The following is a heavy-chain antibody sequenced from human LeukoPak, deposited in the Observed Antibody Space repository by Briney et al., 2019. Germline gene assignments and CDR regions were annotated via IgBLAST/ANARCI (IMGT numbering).Heavy chain of an antibody. CDR2: VSYDGGNK. CDR1: GFTFSTFA. J-gene: IGHJ4*02. D-gene: IGHD2-15*01. CDR3: ARVVSLLGYFDY. V-gene: IGHV3-30-3*01. Sequence: GGSLRLSCAASGFTFSTFAMHWVRQAPGKGLEGVAVVSYDGGNKYYADSVKGRSTISRDNSKNTLYLQMNSLRAEDTAVYYCARVVSLLGYFDYWGQGTLVTVSS.